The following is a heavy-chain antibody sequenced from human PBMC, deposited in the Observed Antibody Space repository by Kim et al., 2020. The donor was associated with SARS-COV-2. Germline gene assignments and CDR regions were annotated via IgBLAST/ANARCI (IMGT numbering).Heavy chain of an antibody. Sequence: GGSLRLSCAASGFTFSSYGMSWVRQAPGKGLEWISAISGSGSSTYYADSLKGRFTISRDNSKNTLYLQMNSLRAEDTAVYHCAKAGWVFRGFDYWGQGTL. CDR3: AKAGWVFRGFDY. J-gene: IGHJ4*02. D-gene: IGHD3-10*01. CDR1: GFTFSSYG. CDR2: ISGSGSST. V-gene: IGHV3-23*01.